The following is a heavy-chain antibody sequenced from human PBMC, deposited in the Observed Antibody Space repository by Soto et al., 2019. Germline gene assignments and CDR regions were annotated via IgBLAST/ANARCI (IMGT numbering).Heavy chain of an antibody. D-gene: IGHD5-12*01. CDR3: ARNDFRGYSGYGYNWFDP. CDR2: IYPGDSDT. Sequence: PGESLKISCKGSGYSFTSYWIGWVRQMPGKGLEWMGIIYPGDSDTRYSPSFQGQVTISADKSISTAYLQWSSLKASDTAMYYCARNDFRGYSGYGYNWFDPWGQGTLVTVSS. CDR1: GYSFTSYW. V-gene: IGHV5-51*01. J-gene: IGHJ5*02.